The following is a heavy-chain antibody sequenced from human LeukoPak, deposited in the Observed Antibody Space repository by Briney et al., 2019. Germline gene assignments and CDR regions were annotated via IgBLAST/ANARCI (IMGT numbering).Heavy chain of an antibody. Sequence: SETLSLTCTVSGGSISSHYWSWIRQPPGKGLEWIGYIYYSGSANYNPSLKSRVTISVDTSKNQFSLKLSSVTAADTAVYYCARDGSRRAHYYYYYMDVWGKGTTVTVSS. D-gene: IGHD1-1*01. CDR3: ARDGSRRAHYYYYYMDV. CDR2: IYYSGSA. V-gene: IGHV4-59*11. J-gene: IGHJ6*03. CDR1: GGSISSHY.